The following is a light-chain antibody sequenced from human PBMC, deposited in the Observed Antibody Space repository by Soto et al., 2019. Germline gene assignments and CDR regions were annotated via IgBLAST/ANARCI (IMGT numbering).Light chain of an antibody. CDR3: QQYGSYRT. J-gene: IGKJ1*01. CDR1: QSVSGSY. Sequence: EIVLTQSPGTLSLSPGERATLSCRASQSVSGSYLAWYQQKPGQAPRLLIYGASSRATGIPDRFSGSGSGTDFTLTISRLEPEDFAVYYCQQYGSYRTFGQGTKVEIK. V-gene: IGKV3-20*01. CDR2: GAS.